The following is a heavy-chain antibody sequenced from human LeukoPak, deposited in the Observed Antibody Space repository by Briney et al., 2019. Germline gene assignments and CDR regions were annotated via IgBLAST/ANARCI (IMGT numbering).Heavy chain of an antibody. V-gene: IGHV3-7*01. D-gene: IGHD5-18*01. J-gene: IGHJ3*02. Sequence: PGGSLRLSCAASGFTFSSYWMGWVRQAPGKGLEWVANIKQDGSEKYYVDSVKGRFTISRDNAKNSLYLQMNSLRAEDTAVYYCARALRGYSPDAFDIWCQGTMVTVSS. CDR1: GFTFSSYW. CDR2: IKQDGSEK. CDR3: ARALRGYSPDAFDI.